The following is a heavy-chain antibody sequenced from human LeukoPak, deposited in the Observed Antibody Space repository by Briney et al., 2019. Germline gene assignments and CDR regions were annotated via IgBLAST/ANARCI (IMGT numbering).Heavy chain of an antibody. D-gene: IGHD3-22*01. Sequence: PSQTLSLTCTVSGVSISSGSYYWSWIRQPAGKGLEWIGRIYTSGSTNYNPSLKSRVTISGDTSKNQFSLRLSSVTAADTAVYYCARASYSYDINGWVPFDYWGQGTLVTVSS. CDR2: IYTSGST. CDR1: GVSISSGSYY. J-gene: IGHJ4*02. V-gene: IGHV4-61*02. CDR3: ARASYSYDINGWVPFDY.